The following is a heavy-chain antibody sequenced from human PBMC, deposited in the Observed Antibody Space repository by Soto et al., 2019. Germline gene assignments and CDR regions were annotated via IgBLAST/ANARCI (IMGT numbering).Heavy chain of an antibody. D-gene: IGHD1-7*01. CDR2: ISYDGSNK. Sequence: GGSLRLSCAASGFTFSSYGMHWVRQAPGKGLEWVAVISYDGSNKYYADSVKGRFTISRDNSKNTLYLQMNSLRAEDTAVYYCAKYVTGTNDFDYWGEGTLVTVSS. J-gene: IGHJ4*02. CDR3: AKYVTGTNDFDY. V-gene: IGHV3-30*18. CDR1: GFTFSSYG.